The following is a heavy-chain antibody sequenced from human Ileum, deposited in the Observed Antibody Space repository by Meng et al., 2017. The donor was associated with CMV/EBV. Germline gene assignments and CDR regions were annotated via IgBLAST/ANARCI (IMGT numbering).Heavy chain of an antibody. D-gene: IGHD7-27*01. V-gene: IGHV1-18*01. CDR1: GGTFSSYA. Sequence: QVRLVQSGAEVKKAGSSVKVSCKASGGTFSSYAISWVRQAPGQGLEWMGWISVHHGNTDYAQKYQDRVTMTRDTSTNTAYMELRSLTSDDTAMYYCARDNWGYDYWGQGTLVTVSS. J-gene: IGHJ4*02. CDR3: ARDNWGYDY. CDR2: ISVHHGNT.